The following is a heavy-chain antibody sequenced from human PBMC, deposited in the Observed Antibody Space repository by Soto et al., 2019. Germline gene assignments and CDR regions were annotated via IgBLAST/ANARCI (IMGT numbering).Heavy chain of an antibody. CDR1: GYSFTSYW. D-gene: IGHD6-6*01. Sequence: GESLKISCKGSGYSFTSYWISWVRQMPGKGLERMGWIVPSDSYSDYSPSFQGHVTISADKSISTAYLQWSSLKASDTAMYYCARGRAWAARYYGMDVWGQGTTVTVSS. CDR2: IVPSDSYS. V-gene: IGHV5-10-1*01. J-gene: IGHJ6*02. CDR3: ARGRAWAARYYGMDV.